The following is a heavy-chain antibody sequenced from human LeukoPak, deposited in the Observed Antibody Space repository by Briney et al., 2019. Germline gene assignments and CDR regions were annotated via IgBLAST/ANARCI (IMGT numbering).Heavy chain of an antibody. Sequence: GSSVKVSCKASGGTFSSYAISWVRQAPGQGLECVGGIIPIFGTANYAQKFQGRVTITTDESTSTAYMELSSLRSEDTAVYYCARALSPPSLRYSGYDALGYWGQGTLVTVSS. J-gene: IGHJ4*02. CDR1: GGTFSSYA. V-gene: IGHV1-69*05. CDR3: ARALSPPSLRYSGYDALGY. CDR2: IIPIFGTA. D-gene: IGHD5-12*01.